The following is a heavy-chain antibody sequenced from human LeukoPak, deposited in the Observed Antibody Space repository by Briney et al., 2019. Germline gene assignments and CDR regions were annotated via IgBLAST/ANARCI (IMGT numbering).Heavy chain of an antibody. CDR3: ARHSVGSPHYFDY. CDR2: IYYSGST. CDR1: GGSISSSSYY. Sequence: PSETLSHTCTVSGGSISSSSYYWGWIRQPPGKGLEWIGTIYYSGSTFYKPSLTSRVTISVDTSKNQFSLRLTSVTAADTAVYYCARHSVGSPHYFDYWGQGTPVTVSS. D-gene: IGHD5/OR15-5a*01. V-gene: IGHV4-39*01. J-gene: IGHJ4*02.